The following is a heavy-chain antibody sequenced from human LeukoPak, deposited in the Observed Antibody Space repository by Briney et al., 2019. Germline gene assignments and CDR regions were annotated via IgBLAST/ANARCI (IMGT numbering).Heavy chain of an antibody. CDR3: ARRRYCSSTNCYGDWFDP. J-gene: IGHJ5*02. CDR2: INSDGNST. Sequence: GGSLRLSCAASGFTFSNHWMHWVRQAPGKGLVWVSRINSDGNSTSYADSVKGRFTISRDKAKNTLYLQVNSLRAEDTAVYYCARRRYCSSTNCYGDWFDPWGQGTLVTVSS. CDR1: GFTFSNHW. V-gene: IGHV3-74*01. D-gene: IGHD2-2*01.